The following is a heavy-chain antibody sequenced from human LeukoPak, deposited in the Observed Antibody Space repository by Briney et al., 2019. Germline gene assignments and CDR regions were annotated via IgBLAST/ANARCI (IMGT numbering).Heavy chain of an antibody. CDR3: ARGSYSYGYFGSY. D-gene: IGHD5-18*01. J-gene: IGHJ4*02. CDR2: ISGSGGST. V-gene: IGHV3-23*01. Sequence: GGSLRLSCAASGFTFSSYAMSWVRQAPGKGLEWVSAISGSGGSTYYADSVKGRFTISRDNSKNTLYLQMNSLRAEDTALYYCARGSYSYGYFGSYWGQGTLVTVSS. CDR1: GFTFSSYA.